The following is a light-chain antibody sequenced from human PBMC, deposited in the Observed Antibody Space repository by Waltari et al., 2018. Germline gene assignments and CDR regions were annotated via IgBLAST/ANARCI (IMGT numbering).Light chain of an antibody. Sequence: QSALTQPASVSGSPGQSITISCTGTSSDVGGYNLFSWYQQHPGKAPKLMIYEGSKRPSGVSNRFSGSKSGNTASLTISGLQAEDEADYYCCSYAGSSTSVVFGGGTKLTVL. J-gene: IGLJ2*01. CDR3: CSYAGSSTSVV. V-gene: IGLV2-23*01. CDR2: EGS. CDR1: SSDVGGYNL.